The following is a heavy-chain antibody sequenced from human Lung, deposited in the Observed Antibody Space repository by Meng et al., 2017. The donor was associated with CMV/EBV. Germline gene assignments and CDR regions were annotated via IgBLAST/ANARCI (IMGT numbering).Heavy chain of an antibody. Sequence: KPADAPVDKPKPLPPLSFTSTAFALSCSGFGVWWIRQPPGQVLECLATIYGNDGNRYCASLENRLTAIKHTSTKHVVLIQLNMVTADTTAVYCGATAARASDWFDSWGQGTLVTVSS. CDR3: GATAARASDWFDS. V-gene: IGHV2-5*01. CDR2: IYGNDGN. CDR1: AFALSCSGFG. J-gene: IGHJ5*01. D-gene: IGHD6-13*01.